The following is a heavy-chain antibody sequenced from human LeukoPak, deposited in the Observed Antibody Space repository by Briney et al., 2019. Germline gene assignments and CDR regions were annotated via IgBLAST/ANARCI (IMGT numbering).Heavy chain of an antibody. CDR1: RVAPTGFY. Sequence: SETLSLTCAVSRVAPTGFYLTTIAQPPGKGLEWIGYIYYSGSTNYNPSLKSRVTISVDTSTNQFSLKLSSVTAADTAVYYCATDKGVGHDIKRSSWTGFDYWGQGTLVTVSS. D-gene: IGHD6-13*01. V-gene: IGHV4-59*11. J-gene: IGHJ4*02. CDR3: ATDKGVGHDIKRSSWTGFDY. CDR2: IYYSGST.